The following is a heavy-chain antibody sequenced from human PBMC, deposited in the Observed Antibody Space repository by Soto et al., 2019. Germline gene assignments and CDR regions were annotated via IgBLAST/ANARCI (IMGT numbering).Heavy chain of an antibody. CDR2: FDPEDGET. D-gene: IGHD6-13*01. CDR1: GYTFTSYY. V-gene: IGHV1-24*01. CDR3: ATKGRWYVGYYYYGMDV. Sequence: ASVKVCCKASGYTFTSYYMHWVRQAPGQGLEWMGGFDPEDGETIYAQKFQGRVTMTEDTSTDTAYMELSSLRSEDTAVYYCATKGRWYVGYYYYGMDVWGQGTTVTVSS. J-gene: IGHJ6*02.